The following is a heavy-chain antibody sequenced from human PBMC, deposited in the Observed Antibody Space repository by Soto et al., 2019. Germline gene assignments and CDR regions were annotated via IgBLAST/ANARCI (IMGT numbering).Heavy chain of an antibody. CDR1: GFTFSSYW. CDR3: ARVLRGYSGFEDYFDY. CDR2: IDNAGSSV. J-gene: IGHJ4*02. V-gene: IGHV3-74*01. D-gene: IGHD5-12*01. Sequence: PGGSLRLSCAASGFTFSSYWMHWVRQAPGKGLVWVSRIDNAGSSVRYADSVKGRFTISRDNAKNTLYLQMNSLRAEDTAVYYCARVLRGYSGFEDYFDYWGQGALVTVSS.